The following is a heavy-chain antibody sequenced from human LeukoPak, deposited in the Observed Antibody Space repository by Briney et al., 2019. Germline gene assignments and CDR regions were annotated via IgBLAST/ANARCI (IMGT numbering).Heavy chain of an antibody. J-gene: IGHJ5*02. D-gene: IGHD4-11*01. CDR3: ARGTTVTTNWFDP. CDR2: INPSGGST. Sequence: PSVKVSCKASGYTFIGYYMHWVRQAPGQGLEWMGIINPSGGSTSYAQKFQGRVTMTRDTSTSTVYMELSSLRSEDTAVYYCARGTTVTTNWFDPWGQGTLVTVSS. V-gene: IGHV1-46*01. CDR1: GYTFIGYY.